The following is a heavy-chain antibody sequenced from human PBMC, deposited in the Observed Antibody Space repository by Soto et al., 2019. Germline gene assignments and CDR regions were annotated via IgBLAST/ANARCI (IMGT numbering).Heavy chain of an antibody. CDR3: AGPYYYGSWKPPSHAYYYYYMDV. CDR1: GFTFSSYA. J-gene: IGHJ6*03. CDR2: ISGSGGST. D-gene: IGHD3-10*01. V-gene: IGHV3-23*01. Sequence: EVQLLESGGGLVQPGGSLRLSCAASGFTFSSYAMSWVRQAPGKGLEWVSAISGSGGSTYYADSVKGRFTISRDNSKNSLYLQMNSLRADDTAVYYCAGPYYYGSWKPPSHAYYYYYMDVWGKGTTVIVSS.